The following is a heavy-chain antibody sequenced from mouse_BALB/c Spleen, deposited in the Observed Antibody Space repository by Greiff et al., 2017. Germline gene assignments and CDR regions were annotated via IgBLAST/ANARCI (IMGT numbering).Heavy chain of an antibody. Sequence: EVKLVESGGGLVQPGGSLKLSCAASGFTLSSYGMSWVRQTPDKRLELVATINSNGGSTYYPDSVKGRFTISRDNAKNTLYLQMSSLKSEDTAMYYCARDATDYFDYWGQGTTLTVSS. V-gene: IGHV5-6-3*01. D-gene: IGHD1-1*01. J-gene: IGHJ2*01. CDR3: ARDATDYFDY. CDR1: GFTLSSYG. CDR2: INSNGGST.